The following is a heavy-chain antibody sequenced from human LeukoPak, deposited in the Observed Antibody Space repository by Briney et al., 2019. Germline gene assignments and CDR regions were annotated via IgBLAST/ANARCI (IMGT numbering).Heavy chain of an antibody. CDR3: ARQLAGLAPPGFIDS. J-gene: IGHJ4*02. CDR1: GGSISSYY. CDR2: INHSGST. Sequence: PSETLSLTCTVSGGSISSYYWSWIRQPPGKGLEWIGEINHSGSTNYNPSLKSRVTISVDTSKNQFSLKLSSVTAADTAVYYCARQLAGLAPPGFIDSWGQGTLVTVSS. V-gene: IGHV4-34*01. D-gene: IGHD3-3*02.